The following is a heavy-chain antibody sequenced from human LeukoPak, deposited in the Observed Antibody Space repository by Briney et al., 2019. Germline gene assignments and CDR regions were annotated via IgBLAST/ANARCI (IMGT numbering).Heavy chain of an antibody. CDR2: IYYSGST. CDR1: GVSISSSKYY. V-gene: IGHV4-39*01. J-gene: IGHJ6*03. CDR3: ATGTGHYYYYYYMDV. D-gene: IGHD1-1*01. Sequence: SETLSLTCTVSGVSISSSKYYWGWIRQPPGKRLEWIGSIYYSGSTYYNPSFKSRVTISVDTSKNQFSLKLSSVTAADTAIYYCATGTGHYYYYYYMDVWGKGTTVTVSS.